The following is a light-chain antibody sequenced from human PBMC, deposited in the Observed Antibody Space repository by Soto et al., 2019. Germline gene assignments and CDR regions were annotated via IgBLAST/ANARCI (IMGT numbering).Light chain of an antibody. CDR3: QQYNNRPPWT. Sequence: EIVMTQSPATLSVSPGERATLSCRASQSVSTNVAWYQQKPGQAPRLLIYSVSTRATGIPARFSGSGSGTEFTLTISSLQSEDFAIYYCQQYNNRPPWTFGQGTKVEIK. CDR1: QSVSTN. V-gene: IGKV3-15*01. CDR2: SVS. J-gene: IGKJ1*01.